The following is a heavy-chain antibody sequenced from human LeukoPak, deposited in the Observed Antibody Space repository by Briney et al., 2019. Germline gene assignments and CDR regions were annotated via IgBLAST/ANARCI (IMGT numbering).Heavy chain of an antibody. J-gene: IGHJ4*02. Sequence: TGGSLRLSCAASGFTFSNAWMSWVRQAPGKGLEWVGRIKSKTHGGTTDYAAPVNGRFTISRDDSKNTVLLQMNNLKTEDTAVYYCTTSPVPGIDYWGQGTLVTVSS. CDR1: GFTFSNAW. V-gene: IGHV3-15*01. D-gene: IGHD4-17*01. CDR3: TTSPVPGIDY. CDR2: IKSKTHGGTT.